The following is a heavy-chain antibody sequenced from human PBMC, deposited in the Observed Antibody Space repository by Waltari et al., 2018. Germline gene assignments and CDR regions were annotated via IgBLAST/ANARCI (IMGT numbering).Heavy chain of an antibody. V-gene: IGHV3-21*02. CDR3: AREGAEQWVVEDYGMDV. D-gene: IGHD6-19*01. CDR1: GFKFSDYA. Sequence: EVQLVESGGGLVKPGGSLRLSCAASGFKFSDYAMNWVRQAPGKGLGWVSSIGSSSSFMDYADAVRGRFTVSRDNAKNTLYLQMDTLRAEDTAVYYCAREGAEQWVVEDYGMDVWGQGTTVTVS. J-gene: IGHJ6*02. CDR2: IGSSSSFM.